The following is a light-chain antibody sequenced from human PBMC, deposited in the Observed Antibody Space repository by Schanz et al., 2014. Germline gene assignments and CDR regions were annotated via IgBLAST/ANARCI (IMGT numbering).Light chain of an antibody. V-gene: IGLV2-8*01. CDR2: EVS. CDR1: SSDVGAYNY. J-gene: IGLJ2*01. CDR3: SSYTSSSTVV. Sequence: QSMLTQPPSASGSPGQSVNISCTGTSSDVGAYNYVSWYQQQPGKAPKLMIYEVSKRPSGVPDRFSGSKSGNTASLTISGLQAEDEDDYYCSSYTSSSTVVFGGGTKLTVL.